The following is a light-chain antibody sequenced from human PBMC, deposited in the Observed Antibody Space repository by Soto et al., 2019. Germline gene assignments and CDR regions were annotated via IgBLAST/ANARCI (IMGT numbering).Light chain of an antibody. J-gene: IGKJ5*01. Sequence: DIQMTQSPSSLSASVGDRVTITSRASQTIATFLNWYQQKPGKAPKLLIYGASTLQSGVPSRFSGSGSGADFTLTISSLQPEDSATYYCQLSHTTLTFGQGTRLETK. CDR2: GAS. V-gene: IGKV1-39*01. CDR1: QTIATF. CDR3: QLSHTTLT.